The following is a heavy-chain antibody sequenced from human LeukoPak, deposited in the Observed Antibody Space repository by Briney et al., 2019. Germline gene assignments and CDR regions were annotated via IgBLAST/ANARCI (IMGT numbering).Heavy chain of an antibody. CDR3: ASMQYYYGTGYTH. CDR1: GGSISSYY. V-gene: IGHV4-59*08. J-gene: IGHJ4*02. Sequence: SETLSLTCTVSGGSISSYYWSWIRQPPGKGLEWIGYIYYSGSTNYNPSLKSRVTISVDTSKNQFSLKLSSVTAADTAVYYCASMQYYYGTGYTHWGQGTLVTVSS. D-gene: IGHD3-10*01. CDR2: IYYSGST.